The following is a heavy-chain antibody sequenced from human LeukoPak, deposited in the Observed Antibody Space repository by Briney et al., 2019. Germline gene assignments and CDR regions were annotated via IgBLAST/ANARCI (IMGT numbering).Heavy chain of an antibody. V-gene: IGHV3-64*01. CDR3: ARASGSMNYFDY. CDR1: GFTFSSYA. CDR2: ISSNGGST. J-gene: IGHJ4*02. D-gene: IGHD3-10*01. Sequence: PGGSLRLSCAASGFTFSSYAMHWVRQAPGKGLEYVSAISSNGGSTYYANSVKGRFTISRDNSKNTLYLQMGSLRAEDMAVYYCARASGSMNYFDYWGQGTLVTVSS.